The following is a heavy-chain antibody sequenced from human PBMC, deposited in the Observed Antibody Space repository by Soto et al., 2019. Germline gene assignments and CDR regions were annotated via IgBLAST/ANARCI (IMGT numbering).Heavy chain of an antibody. CDR3: ARHRADFWSGYGTMDV. V-gene: IGHV4-39*01. CDR1: GGSISISSYY. J-gene: IGHJ6*02. Sequence: TLSLTCTVSGGSISISSYYWGWIRQPPGKGLEWIGSIYYSGSTYYNPSLKSRVTISVDTSKNQFSLKLSSVTAADTAVYYCARHRADFWSGYGTMDVWGQGTTVTVSS. CDR2: IYYSGST. D-gene: IGHD3-3*01.